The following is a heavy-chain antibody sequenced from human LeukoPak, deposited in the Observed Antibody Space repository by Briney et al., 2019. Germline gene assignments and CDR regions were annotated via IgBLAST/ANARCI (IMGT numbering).Heavy chain of an antibody. CDR2: FDPEDGET. Sequence: APVKVSCKVSGYTLTELSMHWVRQAPGKGLEWMGGFDPEDGETIYAQKFQGRVTMTEDTSTDTAYMELSSLGSEDTAVYYCATPGDSSGFQDWGQGTLATVSS. CDR1: GYTLTELS. V-gene: IGHV1-24*01. D-gene: IGHD3-22*01. CDR3: ATPGDSSGFQD. J-gene: IGHJ4*02.